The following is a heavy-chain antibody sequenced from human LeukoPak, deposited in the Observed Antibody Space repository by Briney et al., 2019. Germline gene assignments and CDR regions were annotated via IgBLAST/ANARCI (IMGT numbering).Heavy chain of an antibody. CDR3: VTLYSGYDYDY. J-gene: IGHJ4*02. D-gene: IGHD5-12*01. V-gene: IGHV1-2*06. Sequence: ASVKVSCKASGGTFSSYTISWVRQAPGQGLEWMGRINPNSGGTNYAQKFQGRVTMTRDTSISTAYMELSRLRSDDTAVYYCVTLYSGYDYDYWGQGTLVTVSS. CDR2: INPNSGGT. CDR1: GGTFSSYT.